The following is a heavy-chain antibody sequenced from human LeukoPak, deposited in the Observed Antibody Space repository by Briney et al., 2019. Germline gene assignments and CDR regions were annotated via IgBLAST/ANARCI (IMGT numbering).Heavy chain of an antibody. D-gene: IGHD6-19*01. V-gene: IGHV3-53*01. CDR3: ARTGYSSGWFYFDY. CDR1: GFTVSSDY. Sequence: GGSLRLSCAASGFTVSSDYMSWVREAPGKGLGWVSIIYSGGSTYSADSVKGRFTISRDNSKNTLYLQMNSLRAEDTAVYYCARTGYSSGWFYFDYWGQGTLVTVSS. CDR2: IYSGGST. J-gene: IGHJ4*02.